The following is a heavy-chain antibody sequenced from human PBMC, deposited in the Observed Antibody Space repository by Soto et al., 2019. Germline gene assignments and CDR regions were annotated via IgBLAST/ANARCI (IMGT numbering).Heavy chain of an antibody. Sequence: QVQLVQSGAEEKKPGASVKVSCKASGYTFTSYGMNWVRQAPGQRLEWMGWINAGNGNTKYSQKFQGRVTITRDISASTAYMELSSLRSEDTAVYYCARAPGGPGIAEYWGQGTLVTVSS. CDR2: INAGNGNT. CDR3: ARAPGGPGIAEY. J-gene: IGHJ4*02. V-gene: IGHV1-3*05. CDR1: GYTFTSYG. D-gene: IGHD6-13*01.